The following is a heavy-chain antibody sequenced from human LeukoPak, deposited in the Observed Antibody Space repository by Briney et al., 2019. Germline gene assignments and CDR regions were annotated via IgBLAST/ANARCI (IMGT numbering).Heavy chain of an antibody. V-gene: IGHV1-18*01. CDR2: ISAYNGNT. CDR3: ARNGEYSGYDSNWFDP. J-gene: IGHJ5*02. CDR1: GYTFTSYG. Sequence: ASVKVSCKASGYTFTSYGISWVRQAPGQGLEWMGWISAYNGNTNYAQKLQGRVTMTTDTSTSTAYMELRSLRSDDTAVYYCARNGEYSGYDSNWFDPWGQGTLVTVSS. D-gene: IGHD5-12*01.